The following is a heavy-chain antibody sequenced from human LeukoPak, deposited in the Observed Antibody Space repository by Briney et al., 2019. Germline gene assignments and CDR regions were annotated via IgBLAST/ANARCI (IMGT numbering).Heavy chain of an antibody. CDR3: ANHRWLQSKPYYFDY. D-gene: IGHD5-24*01. J-gene: IGHJ4*02. V-gene: IGHV3-23*01. CDR1: GFTFTSYA. Sequence: GRSLRLSCAASGFTFTSYAMSWVRQAAGKGLEWVSAISGSGGSTYYAHSVKGRFTISRDNSKNTLYLQMNSLRAEDTAVYYCANHRWLQSKPYYFDYWGQGTLVTVS. CDR2: ISGSGGST.